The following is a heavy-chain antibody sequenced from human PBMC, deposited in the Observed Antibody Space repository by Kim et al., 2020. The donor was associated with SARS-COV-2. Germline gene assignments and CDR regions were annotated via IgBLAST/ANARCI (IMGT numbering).Heavy chain of an antibody. CDR2: IYPGDSDT. D-gene: IGHD5-12*01. V-gene: IGHV5-51*01. Sequence: GESLKISCKGSGYSFTSYWIGWVRQMPGKGLEWMGIIYPGDSDTRYSPSFQGQVTISADKSISTAYLQWSSLKASDTAMYYCAIGGSGYDFFLPAYDYWGQGTLVTVSS. CDR3: AIGGSGYDFFLPAYDY. CDR1: GYSFTSYW. J-gene: IGHJ4*02.